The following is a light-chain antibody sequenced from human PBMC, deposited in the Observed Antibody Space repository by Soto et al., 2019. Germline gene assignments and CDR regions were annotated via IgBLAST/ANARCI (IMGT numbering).Light chain of an antibody. CDR3: QEYHSYSWT. J-gene: IGKJ1*01. Sequence: DIQMTQSPSTLSASVKDTVTITCRASQSINKWLAWYQQKPGKAPKLLIYEASNLQSGVPSRFSGSAYGTEFTLTISSLQPDDFGTYYCQEYHSYSWTFGQGTKVEIK. V-gene: IGKV1-5*03. CDR2: EAS. CDR1: QSINKW.